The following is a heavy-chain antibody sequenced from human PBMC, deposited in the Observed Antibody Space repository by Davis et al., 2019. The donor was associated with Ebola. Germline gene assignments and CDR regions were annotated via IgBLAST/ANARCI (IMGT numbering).Heavy chain of an antibody. V-gene: IGHV4-61*01. CDR3: AKDLRYDSSGYDYYFYLDV. Sequence: PSETLSLTCTVSGGSVTSYSSYWSWIRQPPGKGLEWIGYVYHSGTTNYNPSLKSRVTISVDTSKNQFSLNLYSVTVADTAVYYCAKDLRYDSSGYDYYFYLDVWGKGTTVTVSS. J-gene: IGHJ6*03. D-gene: IGHD3-22*01. CDR2: VYHSGTT. CDR1: GGSVTSYSSY.